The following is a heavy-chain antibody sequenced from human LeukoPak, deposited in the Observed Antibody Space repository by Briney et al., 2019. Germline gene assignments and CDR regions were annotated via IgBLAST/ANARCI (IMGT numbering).Heavy chain of an antibody. CDR2: ISAYNGNT. CDR3: ARGRYWYDSSGRSYYFDY. J-gene: IGHJ4*02. CDR1: GYTFTSYG. Sequence: GASVKVSCKASGYTFTSYGISWVRQAPGQGLEWMGWISAYNGNTNYAQKLQGRVTMTTDTSTSTAYMELRSLRSDDTAVYYCARGRYWYDSSGRSYYFDYWGQGTLVTVSS. V-gene: IGHV1-18*01. D-gene: IGHD3-22*01.